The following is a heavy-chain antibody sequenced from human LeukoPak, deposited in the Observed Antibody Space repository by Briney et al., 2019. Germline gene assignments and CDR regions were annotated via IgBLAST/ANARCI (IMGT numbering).Heavy chain of an antibody. J-gene: IGHJ4*02. Sequence: ASVKVSCKASGFPFNDYFIHWVRQAPGQGLQWMGWINPYSGATNFGQNFRARVSFTGDASIATVFMELKSLTSDDTAIYYCARAKSRSSTYYLGHWGQGTLVTVSS. CDR2: INPYSGAT. CDR3: ARAKSRSSTYYLGH. D-gene: IGHD2/OR15-2a*01. V-gene: IGHV1-2*02. CDR1: GFPFNDYF.